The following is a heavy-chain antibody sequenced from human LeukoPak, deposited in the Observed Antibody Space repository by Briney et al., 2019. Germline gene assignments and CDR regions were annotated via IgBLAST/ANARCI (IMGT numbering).Heavy chain of an antibody. D-gene: IGHD3-22*01. J-gene: IGHJ4*02. CDR2: ISGSGGGT. V-gene: IGHV3-23*01. CDR1: GITLSNYG. CDR3: AKRGVVIRVILVGFHKEAYYFDS. Sequence: GGSLRLSCAVAGITLSNYGMSWVRQAPGKGLEWVAGISGSGGGTNYADSVKGRFTISGDNPRNTLYLQMNSLRAEDTAVYFCAKRGVVIRVILVGFHKEAYYFDSWGQGALVTVSS.